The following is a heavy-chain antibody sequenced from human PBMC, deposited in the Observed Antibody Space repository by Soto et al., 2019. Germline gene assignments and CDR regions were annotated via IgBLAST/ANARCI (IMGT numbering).Heavy chain of an antibody. CDR2: ISGSGGST. CDR1: GFTFSSYA. V-gene: IGHV3-23*01. D-gene: IGHD4-17*01. Sequence: EVPLLESGGGLVQPGGSLRLSCAASGFTFSSYAMSWVRQAPGKGLEWVSAISGSGGSTYYADSVKGRFTISRDNSKNTLYLQMNSLRAEDTAVYYCAKGRGPTDWFDPWGQGTLVTVSS. J-gene: IGHJ5*02. CDR3: AKGRGPTDWFDP.